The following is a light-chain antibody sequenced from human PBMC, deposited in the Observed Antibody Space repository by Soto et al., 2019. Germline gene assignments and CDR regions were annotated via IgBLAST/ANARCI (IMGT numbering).Light chain of an antibody. J-gene: IGKJ5*01. CDR1: HIINNNY. V-gene: IGKV3-20*01. Sequence: EIVLTQSPGTLSLSPVEGAILSCRASHIINNNYLAWYQQKPGQAPRLLTYGASSRATGIPDRFSGGGSGTDFTLTVTRLEPEDFAVYHCQQYGSSITFGQGTRLEIK. CDR3: QQYGSSIT. CDR2: GAS.